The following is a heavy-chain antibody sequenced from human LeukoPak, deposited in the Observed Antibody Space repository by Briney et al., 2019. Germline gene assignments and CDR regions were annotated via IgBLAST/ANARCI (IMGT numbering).Heavy chain of an antibody. D-gene: IGHD3-10*01. CDR2: IYYSGST. Sequence: SETLSLTCTVSGGSISSGGYYWSWIRQHPGKGLEWIGYIYYSGSTYYNPSLKSRVTISVDTSKNQFSLKLSSVTAADTAVYYCARDRRAGDRGWFDPWGQGTLVTFSS. V-gene: IGHV4-31*03. J-gene: IGHJ5*02. CDR1: GGSISSGGYY. CDR3: ARDRRAGDRGWFDP.